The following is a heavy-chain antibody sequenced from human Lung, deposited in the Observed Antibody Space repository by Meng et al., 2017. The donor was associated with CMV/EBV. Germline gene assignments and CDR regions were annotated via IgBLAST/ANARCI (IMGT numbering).Heavy chain of an antibody. V-gene: IGHV3-72*01. J-gene: IGHJ3*02. CDR1: GFIFSDHY. Sequence: AGSGFIFSDHYIDWVRQAPGKGLEWVGRAANKANSYTTEYAASVKGRFTFSRDDSENSLYLQMNSLRSEDTAVYYCTRGHSGIHIYAFDIWGRGTLVT. CDR2: AANKANSYTT. CDR3: TRGHSGIHIYAFDI. D-gene: IGHD1-26*01.